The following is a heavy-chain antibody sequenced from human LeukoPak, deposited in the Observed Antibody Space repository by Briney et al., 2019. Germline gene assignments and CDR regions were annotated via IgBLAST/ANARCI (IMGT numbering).Heavy chain of an antibody. CDR3: ARGGSYPGC. Sequence: GGSLRLSCAASRFTFSNYWMSWVRQAPGKGLEWVAKIKQDGSEEYYVDSVKGRFTISRDNAKNSLFLQMNSLRVEDTAIYYCARGGSYPGCWGQGTLVTVSS. CDR2: IKQDGSEE. D-gene: IGHD1-26*01. CDR1: RFTFSNYW. J-gene: IGHJ4*02. V-gene: IGHV3-7*03.